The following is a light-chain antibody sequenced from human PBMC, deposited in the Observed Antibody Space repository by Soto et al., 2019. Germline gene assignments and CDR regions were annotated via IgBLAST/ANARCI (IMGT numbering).Light chain of an antibody. CDR3: CSYAGSTNV. CDR2: EVS. Sequence: QSALTQPASVSGSPGQTITLSCTGTSSDIGGYNYVSWYQQYPGRSPKLMIFEVSLRPAGVSIRFSGSKSGNTASLTISGLQADDEADYYCCSYAGSTNVFGTGTKLTVL. CDR1: SSDIGGYNY. J-gene: IGLJ1*01. V-gene: IGLV2-14*01.